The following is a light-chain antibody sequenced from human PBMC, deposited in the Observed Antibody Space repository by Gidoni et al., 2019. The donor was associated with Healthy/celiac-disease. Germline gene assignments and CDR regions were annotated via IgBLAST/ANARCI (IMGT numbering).Light chain of an antibody. CDR3: AAWDDSLNGQV. CDR1: SSNIGSNT. J-gene: IGLJ3*02. Sequence: QSVLTQPPSASGTPGQRVTISCSGSSSNIGSNTVNWYQQLPGTAPKLLIYSNKHRPSGVPDRFSGSKSGTSASLAISGLQSEDEADYYCAAWDDSLNGQVFGGGTKLTVL. V-gene: IGLV1-44*01. CDR2: SNK.